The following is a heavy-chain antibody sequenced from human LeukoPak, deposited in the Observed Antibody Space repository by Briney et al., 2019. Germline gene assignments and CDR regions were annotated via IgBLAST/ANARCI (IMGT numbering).Heavy chain of an antibody. J-gene: IGHJ3*02. CDR2: ISAYNGNT. CDR1: GYTFNTYG. CDR3: ARDRTDIVVVVAATLEAFDI. D-gene: IGHD2-15*01. V-gene: IGHV1-18*01. Sequence: ASVKVSCKASGYTFNTYGISWVRQAPGQGLEWMGWISAYNGNTNYAQKLQGRVTVTTDTSTSTAYMELRSLRSDDTAVYYCARDRTDIVVVVAATLEAFDIWGQGTMVTVSS.